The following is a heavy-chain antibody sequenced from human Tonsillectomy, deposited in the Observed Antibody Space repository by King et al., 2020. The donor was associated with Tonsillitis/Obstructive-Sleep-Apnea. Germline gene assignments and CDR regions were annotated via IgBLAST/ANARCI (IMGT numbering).Heavy chain of an antibody. D-gene: IGHD3-22*01. CDR2: IGTSGSPI. CDR3: ARGYYYDSSAYYPSP. V-gene: IGHV3-48*03. J-gene: IGHJ5*02. CDR1: GFTFSSYE. Sequence: VQLVESGGGLVQPGGSLRLSCAASGFTFSSYEMNWVRKSPGKGLEWVSYIGTSGSPIYYADSVKGRFTISRDNAKNSLYLQMNSLRAEDTAVYYCARGYYYDSSAYYPSPWGQGTLVTVSS.